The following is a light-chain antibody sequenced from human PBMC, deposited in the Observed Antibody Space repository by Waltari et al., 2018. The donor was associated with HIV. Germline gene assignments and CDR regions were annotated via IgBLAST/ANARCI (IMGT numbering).Light chain of an antibody. J-gene: IGLJ3*02. Sequence: QSALTQPASVSGSPGQSITISCTGTSSDIGGFNYVSWYQQHPDKAPSLIIFDVDIRPSGMSNRFSGSTSGNTASLTSSGLQAEDESDYYCSSYASSVTLLFGGGTKLTVL. CDR3: SSYASSVTLL. CDR2: DVD. CDR1: SSDIGGFNY. V-gene: IGLV2-14*03.